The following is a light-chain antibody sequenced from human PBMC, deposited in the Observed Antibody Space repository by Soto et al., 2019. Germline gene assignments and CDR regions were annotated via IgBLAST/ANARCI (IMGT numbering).Light chain of an antibody. J-gene: IGKJ4*01. V-gene: IGKV3-15*01. CDR2: GAF. Sequence: EIVMTQSPATLSVSPGERVTLSCRASQSVSSNLDWYQQKPGQAPRLLIYGAFTRATGIPARFSGSGSGTEFTLTISSLQSEDFAVYYGQQYKNWPPLTFGGGTKVEIK. CDR3: QQYKNWPPLT. CDR1: QSVSSN.